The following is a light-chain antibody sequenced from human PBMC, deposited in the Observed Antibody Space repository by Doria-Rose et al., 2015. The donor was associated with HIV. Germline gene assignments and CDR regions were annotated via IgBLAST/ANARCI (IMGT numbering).Light chain of an antibody. Sequence: TKSPGTLSLSPGERATLSCSDSQRVKSSYIAWYQQKPGQAPRLLIYDASTRATGIPDRFSGSGSGTDLTLTISKLEPEDVAVYYCQQYGTSRGTFGQGTRLEIK. CDR3: QQYGTSRGT. CDR1: QRVKSSY. V-gene: IGKV3-20*01. J-gene: IGKJ5*01. CDR2: DAS.